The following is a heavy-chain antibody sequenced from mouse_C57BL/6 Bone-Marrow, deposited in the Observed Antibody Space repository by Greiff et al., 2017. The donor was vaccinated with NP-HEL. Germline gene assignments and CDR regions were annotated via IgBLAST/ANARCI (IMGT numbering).Heavy chain of an antibody. V-gene: IGHV5-16*01. J-gene: IGHJ4*01. CDR1: GFTFSDYY. CDR3: ARDYYSMDY. CDR2: INYDGSST. D-gene: IGHD1-1*01. Sequence: EVQLQESEGGLVQPGSSMKLSCTASGFTFSDYYMAWVRQVPEKGLEWVANINYDGSSTYYLDSLKSRFIISRDNAKNILYLQMSSLKSEDTATYYCARDYYSMDYWGQGTSVTVSS.